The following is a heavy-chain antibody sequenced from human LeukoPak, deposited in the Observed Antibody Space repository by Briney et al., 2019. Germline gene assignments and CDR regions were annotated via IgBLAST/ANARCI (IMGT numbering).Heavy chain of an antibody. Sequence: SSETLSLTCTVSGXSISSYYWSWIRQPPGKGLEWIGYIYYSGSTNYNPSLKSRVTISVDTSKNQFSLKLSSVTAADTAVYYCARGGPFGYFDYWGQGTLVTVSS. CDR3: ARGGPFGYFDY. V-gene: IGHV4-59*08. CDR2: IYYSGST. D-gene: IGHD3-16*01. J-gene: IGHJ4*02. CDR1: GXSISSYY.